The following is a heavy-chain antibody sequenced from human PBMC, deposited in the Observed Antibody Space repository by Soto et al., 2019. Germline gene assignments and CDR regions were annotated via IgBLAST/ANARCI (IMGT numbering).Heavy chain of an antibody. J-gene: IGHJ4*02. CDR2: ISYDGSNK. V-gene: IGHV3-30*18. D-gene: IGHD3-3*01. Sequence: QVQLVESGGGVVQPGRSLRLSCAASGFTFSSYGMHWVRQAPGKGLEWVAVISYDGSNKYYADSVKGRFTISRDNSKNTLYLQMNSLRAEDTAVYYCAKLVAETRITICGAPIDYWGQGTLVTVSS. CDR3: AKLVAETRITICGAPIDY. CDR1: GFTFSSYG.